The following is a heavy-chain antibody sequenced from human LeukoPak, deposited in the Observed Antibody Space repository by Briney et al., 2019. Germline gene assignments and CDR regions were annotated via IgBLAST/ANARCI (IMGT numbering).Heavy chain of an antibody. J-gene: IGHJ4*02. V-gene: IGHV1-2*06. CDR1: GYSFICYY. CDR2: MKPNSGAT. CDR3: ARVSASGSWPDY. D-gene: IGHD6-13*01. Sequence: GASVKVSCKASGYSFICYYMHWVRQAPGQGLEWMGRMKPNSGATDYAQKFQDRVTMTRDTSSCTAYMEVSWLRSGETAVYYCARVSASGSWPDYWGQGTLVTVSS.